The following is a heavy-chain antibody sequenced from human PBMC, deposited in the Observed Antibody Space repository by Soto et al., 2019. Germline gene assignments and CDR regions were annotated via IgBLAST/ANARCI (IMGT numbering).Heavy chain of an antibody. D-gene: IGHD3-3*01. Sequence: EVQLVQSGAEVKKPGASLKISCKGSGYSFTSYWIGWVRQMPGKGLEWMGIIYPGDSDTRYSPSFQGQVTISADKSISTAYLQWSSLKASDTAMYYCAREQEELEWLLFKGNYGMDVWGQGTTVTVSS. CDR1: GYSFTSYW. CDR3: AREQEELEWLLFKGNYGMDV. J-gene: IGHJ6*02. CDR2: IYPGDSDT. V-gene: IGHV5-51*01.